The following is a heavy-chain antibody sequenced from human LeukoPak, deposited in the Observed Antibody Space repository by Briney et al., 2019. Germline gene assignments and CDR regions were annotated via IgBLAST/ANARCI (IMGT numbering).Heavy chain of an antibody. J-gene: IGHJ4*02. Sequence: GGSLRLSCAASGLTFSSYWMHWVRQVPGKGLVWVSRINSDGSSTSNADSVKGRFTISRDNAKNTLYLQMNSLRAEDTAVYYCARETSSGWYDGLDYWGQGTLVTVSS. CDR2: INSDGSST. V-gene: IGHV3-74*01. D-gene: IGHD6-19*01. CDR3: ARETSSGWYDGLDY. CDR1: GLTFSSYW.